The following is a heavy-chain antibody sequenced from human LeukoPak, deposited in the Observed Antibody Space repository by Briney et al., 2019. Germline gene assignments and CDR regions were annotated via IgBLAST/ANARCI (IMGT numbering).Heavy chain of an antibody. CDR2: INHSGST. D-gene: IGHD3-22*01. J-gene: IGHJ3*02. Sequence: SETLSLTCAVYGGSFSGHYWSWIRQPPGKGLEWIGEINHSGSTNYNPSLKSRVTISVDTSKNQFSLKLSSVTAADTAVHYCARGRLFAAFDTWGQGTMVTVSS. V-gene: IGHV4-34*01. CDR1: GGSFSGHY. CDR3: ARGRLFAAFDT.